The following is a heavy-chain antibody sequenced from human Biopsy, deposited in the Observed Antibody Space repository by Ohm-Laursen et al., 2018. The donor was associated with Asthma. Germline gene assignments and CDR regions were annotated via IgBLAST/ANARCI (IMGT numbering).Heavy chain of an antibody. D-gene: IGHD3-16*01. CDR2: ISWNSGNI. Sequence: SLRLSCSASGFTFSSYWMSWVRQAPGKGLEWVAGISWNSGNIGYAVSVKGRFIVSRDNVKNSLYLQMNSLRAEDTALYYCAKDMGAGGNDPDSFIGYYGMDVRGQGTTVTVSS. CDR3: AKDMGAGGNDPDSFIGYYGMDV. CDR1: GFTFSSYW. V-gene: IGHV3-9*01. J-gene: IGHJ6*02.